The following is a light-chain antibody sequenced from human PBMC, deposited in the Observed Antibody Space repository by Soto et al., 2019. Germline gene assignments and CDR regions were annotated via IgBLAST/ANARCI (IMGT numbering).Light chain of an antibody. CDR3: SSYAGSNNIV. CDR1: SSDVAYYDY. Sequence: QSALTQPPSASGFPGQSVTISCTGTSSDVAYYDYVSWYQQHPGKAPKLVIYDVTTRPSGVPDRVSDSKSGNTASLTVSGLRDEDEADYYCSSYAGSNNIVFGSGTKVTVL. J-gene: IGLJ1*01. V-gene: IGLV2-8*01. CDR2: DVT.